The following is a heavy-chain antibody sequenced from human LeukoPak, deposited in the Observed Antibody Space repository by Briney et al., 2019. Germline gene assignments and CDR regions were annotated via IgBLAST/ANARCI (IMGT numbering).Heavy chain of an antibody. CDR2: ISYSGST. J-gene: IGHJ4*02. CDR1: GGSVSSGSYS. CDR3: ARQTAYTSGWAY. V-gene: IGHV4-61*01. Sequence: SETLSLTCTVSGGSVSSGSYSWSWIRQPPGKGLEWIGYISYSGSTNYNPSLKSRVTISIDTSKNQFSVKLSSVTAADTAVYYCARQTAYTSGWAYWGQGTLVTVSS. D-gene: IGHD6-19*01.